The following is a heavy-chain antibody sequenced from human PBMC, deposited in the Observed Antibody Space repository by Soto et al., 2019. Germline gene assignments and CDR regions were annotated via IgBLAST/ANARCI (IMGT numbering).Heavy chain of an antibody. CDR3: ARGRDDILNVPSRSGSYYLDY. CDR1: GYTFSSYY. V-gene: IGHV1-46*01. D-gene: IGHD3-9*01. J-gene: IGHJ4*02. Sequence: XSVKVSCKASGYTFSSYYMHWVRQAPGQGLEWMGIINPSGGSTSYAQKFQGRVTMTRDTSTSTVYMELSSLRSEDTAVYYCARGRDDILNVPSRSGSYYLDYWGQGTLVTVSS. CDR2: INPSGGST.